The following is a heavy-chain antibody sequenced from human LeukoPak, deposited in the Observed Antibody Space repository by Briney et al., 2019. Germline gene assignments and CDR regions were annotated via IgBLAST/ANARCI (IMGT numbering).Heavy chain of an antibody. CDR1: GGSVRGSY. J-gene: IGHJ4*02. D-gene: IGHD3-10*01. CDR3: ARHDTSGFHYFDS. V-gene: IGHV4-4*09. Sequence: SETLSLTCTVSGGSVRGSYWSWIRQPPGKGLEYIYSSGSTDYNPSLKNRVTISVDTSKNQFSLKLGSVTAADTAVYYCARHDTSGFHYFDSWGQGILVTVSS. CDR2: IYSSGST.